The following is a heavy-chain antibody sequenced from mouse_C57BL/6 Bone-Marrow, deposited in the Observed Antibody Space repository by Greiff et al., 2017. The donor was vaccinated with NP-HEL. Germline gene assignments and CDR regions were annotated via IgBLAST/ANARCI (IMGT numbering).Heavy chain of an antibody. V-gene: IGHV5-17*01. CDR2: ISSGSSTI. CDR1: GFTFSDYG. Sequence: EVQLVESGGGLVKPGGSLKLSCAASGFTFSDYGMHWVRQAPEKGLEWVAYISSGSSTIYYADTVKGRFTISRDNAKNTLFLQMTSLRSEDTAMDYCEREGGSRYFDVWGTGTTVTVSS. J-gene: IGHJ1*03. D-gene: IGHD1-1*02. CDR3: EREGGSRYFDV.